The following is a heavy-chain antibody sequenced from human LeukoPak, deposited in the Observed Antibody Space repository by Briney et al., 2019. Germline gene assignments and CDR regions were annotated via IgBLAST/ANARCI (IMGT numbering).Heavy chain of an antibody. V-gene: IGHV4-61*08. CDR2: IYYSGST. J-gene: IGHJ4*02. CDR1: GDSISSGDYY. Sequence: SQTLSLTCTVSGDSISSGDYYWSWIRQPPGTGLEWIGYIYYSGSTNYNPSLKSRVTISVDTSKNQFSLKLSSVTAADTAVYYCAREEKQQLALDYWGQGTLVTVSS. D-gene: IGHD6-13*01. CDR3: AREEKQQLALDY.